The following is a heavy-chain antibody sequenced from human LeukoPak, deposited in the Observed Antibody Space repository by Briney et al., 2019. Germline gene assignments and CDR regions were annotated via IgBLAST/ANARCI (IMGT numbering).Heavy chain of an antibody. CDR1: GGSFSGYY. V-gene: IGHV4-34*01. CDR3: AREGRGYSSSWDYYFDY. D-gene: IGHD6-13*01. CDR2: INHSGST. J-gene: IGHJ4*02. Sequence: TPPETLSLTCAVYGGSFSGYYWSWIRQPPGKGLEWIGEINHSGSTNYNPSLKSRVTISVDTSKNQFSLKLSSVTAADTAVYYCAREGRGYSSSWDYYFDYWGQGTLVTVSS.